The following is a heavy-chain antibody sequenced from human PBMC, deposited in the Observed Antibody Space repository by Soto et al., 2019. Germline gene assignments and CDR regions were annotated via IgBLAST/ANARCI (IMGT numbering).Heavy chain of an antibody. D-gene: IGHD6-25*01. J-gene: IGHJ3*02. CDR2: INHSGST. V-gene: IGHV4-34*01. CDR1: GGSFSGYY. CDR3: AREAAYDAFDI. Sequence: QVQLQQWGAGLLKPSETLSLTCAVYGGSFSGYYWSWIRQPPGKGLEWIGEINHSGSTNYNPSLKGRVTISVDTSKNQFSLKLSSVTAADAAVYYCAREAAYDAFDIWGQGTMVTVSS.